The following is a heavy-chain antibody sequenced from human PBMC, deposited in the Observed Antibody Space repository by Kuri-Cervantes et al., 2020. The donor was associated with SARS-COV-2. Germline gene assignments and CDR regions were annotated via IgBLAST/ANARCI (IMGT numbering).Heavy chain of an antibody. CDR3: ARPNWNQWLGYNWFDP. Sequence: SVKVSCKASGDTFSSYAISWVRQAPGQGLEWMGGIIPNFGTANYAQKIQGRVTITADESTSTAYMELSSLRSEDTAVYYCARPNWNQWLGYNWFDPWGQGTLVTVSS. CDR2: IIPNFGTA. V-gene: IGHV1-69*13. D-gene: IGHD1-1*01. CDR1: GDTFSSYA. J-gene: IGHJ5*02.